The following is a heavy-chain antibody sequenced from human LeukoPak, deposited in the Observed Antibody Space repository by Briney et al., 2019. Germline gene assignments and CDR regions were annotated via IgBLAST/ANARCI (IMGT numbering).Heavy chain of an antibody. CDR2: ISDGGSRT. Sequence: PGGSLRLSCAASGFVFSSQDMGWVRQDPGKGLEWGLAISDGGSRTYYADSVKGRFTISRDNSKNTLHLQMNSLRAEDTAVYYCAKDARRSSGWYFFDHWGQGTLVTVSS. CDR1: GFVFSSQD. V-gene: IGHV3-23*01. CDR3: AKDARRSSGWYFFDH. D-gene: IGHD6-19*01. J-gene: IGHJ4*02.